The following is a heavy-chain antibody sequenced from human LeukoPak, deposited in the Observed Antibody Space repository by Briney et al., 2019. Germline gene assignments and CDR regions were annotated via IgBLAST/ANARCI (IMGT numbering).Heavy chain of an antibody. CDR2: ISYDGSNK. Sequence: GGSLRLSCAASGFTFSSYAMHWVGQAPGKGLEWVAVISYDGSNKYYADSVKGRFTISRDNSKNTLYLQMNSLRAEDTAVYYCARDLSIGGALDYRGQGTLVTVSS. J-gene: IGHJ4*02. CDR3: ARDLSIGGALDY. V-gene: IGHV3-30*04. CDR1: GFTFSSYA. D-gene: IGHD1-26*01.